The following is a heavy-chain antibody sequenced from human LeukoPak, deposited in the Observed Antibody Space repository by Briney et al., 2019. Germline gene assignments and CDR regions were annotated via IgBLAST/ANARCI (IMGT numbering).Heavy chain of an antibody. V-gene: IGHV3-74*01. J-gene: IGHJ4*02. D-gene: IGHD3-10*01. CDR3: AKEEYYGSGSFDY. CDR2: INTDGSST. Sequence: PGGSLRLSCAASGFTFSSYWMHWVRQAPGKGLVWVSRINTDGSSTSYADSVKGRFTISRDNSKNTLFLQMNSLRTDDTAMYYCAKEEYYGSGSFDYWGQGTLVTVSS. CDR1: GFTFSSYW.